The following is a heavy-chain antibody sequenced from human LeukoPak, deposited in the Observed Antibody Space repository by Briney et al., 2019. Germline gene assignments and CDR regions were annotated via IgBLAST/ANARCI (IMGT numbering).Heavy chain of an antibody. CDR2: IYYSGST. Sequence: SETLSLTCTVSGGSISSSSYYWGWIRQPPGKGLEWIGSIYYSGSTYYNPSLKSRVTISVDTSKNQFSLKLSSVTAADTAVYYCARVVVDCSSTSCSVPGYWGQGTLVTVSS. J-gene: IGHJ4*02. CDR3: ARVVVDCSSTSCSVPGY. V-gene: IGHV4-39*01. CDR1: GGSISSSSYY. D-gene: IGHD2-2*01.